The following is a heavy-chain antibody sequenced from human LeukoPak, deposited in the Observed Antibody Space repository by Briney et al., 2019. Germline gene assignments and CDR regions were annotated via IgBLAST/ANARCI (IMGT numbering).Heavy chain of an antibody. Sequence: GGSLRLSCAASGFTFSSYAMHWVRQAPGKGLEWVAVISYDGSNKQDADSVKGRITISRDNSNNILYLQMNGLRTEDTAVYFCARGRGEVGATLYYFDYWGPGILVTVSS. V-gene: IGHV3-30-3*01. J-gene: IGHJ4*02. CDR2: ISYDGSNK. CDR3: ARGRGEVGATLYYFDY. CDR1: GFTFSSYA. D-gene: IGHD1-26*01.